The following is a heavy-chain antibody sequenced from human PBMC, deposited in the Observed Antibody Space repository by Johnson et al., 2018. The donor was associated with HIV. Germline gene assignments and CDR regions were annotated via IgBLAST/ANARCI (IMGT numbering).Heavy chain of an antibody. J-gene: IGHJ3*01. D-gene: IGHD3-22*01. V-gene: IGHV3-30-3*01. CDR2: ISDDGSNT. Sequence: QEQLVESGGGVVQPERSLRLSCAASEFSFSTYAMRWVRQAPGKGLEGVAVISDDGSNTDYADAVKGRFTISRDNSKNTLYLQMNSLRAEDTAVYYCVRDGNYYDRSGYRVDAFDVWGQGTMVTVSS. CDR3: VRDGNYYDRSGYRVDAFDV. CDR1: EFSFSTYA.